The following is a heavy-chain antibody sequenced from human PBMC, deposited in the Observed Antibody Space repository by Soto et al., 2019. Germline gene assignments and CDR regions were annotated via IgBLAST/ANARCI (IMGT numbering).Heavy chain of an antibody. D-gene: IGHD3-3*01. J-gene: IGHJ4*02. CDR3: ARGGHSGFYYDFWSGYYGFDY. Sequence: ASVKVSCKASGYTFTSYYMLWVRQAPGQGLEWMRIINPSGGSTSYAQKFQGRVTMTRDTTTSTAYMELRSLRSDDTAVYYCARGGHSGFYYDFWSGYYGFDYWGQGTLVTVSS. CDR2: INPSGGST. CDR1: GYTFTSYY. V-gene: IGHV1-46*01.